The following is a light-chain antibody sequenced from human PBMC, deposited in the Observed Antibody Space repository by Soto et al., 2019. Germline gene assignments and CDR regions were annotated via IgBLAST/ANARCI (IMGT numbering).Light chain of an antibody. CDR2: TTS. V-gene: IGKV1-39*01. CDR1: QSISYY. CDR3: QQSYTTPWT. J-gene: IGKJ1*01. Sequence: DIQMTQSPSSLSASVGDRVTITCRASQSISYYLNWYQHKPGRAPRLLIYTTSSLQSGVPSKFSGSASGTDFTLTISSLQPEDFATYYCQQSYTTPWTFGQGTKVEIK.